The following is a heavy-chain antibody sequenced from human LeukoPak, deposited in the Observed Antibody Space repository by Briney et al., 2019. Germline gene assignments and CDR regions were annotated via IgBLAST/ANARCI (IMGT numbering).Heavy chain of an antibody. CDR1: GFAFREYA. D-gene: IGHD2-15*01. CDR3: TRGRYCSGGDCYSDY. V-gene: IGHV3-49*04. J-gene: IGHJ4*02. CDR2: IRSKAYGGTT. Sequence: GGSLRLSCRGSGFAFREYAMSWVGQAPGKGLEGVGVIRSKAYGGTTEYAASVKGRFTISSDDSISIAYLQMNSLKTEDTAVYYCTRGRYCSGGDCYSDYWGQGTLVTVSS.